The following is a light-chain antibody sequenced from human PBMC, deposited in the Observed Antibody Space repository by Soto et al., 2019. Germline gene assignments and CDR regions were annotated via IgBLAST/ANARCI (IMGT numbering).Light chain of an antibody. CDR1: QSVSSN. J-gene: IGKJ4*01. Sequence: EIVMTQSPATLSVSPGERATLSCRASQSVSSNLAWYQQTPGQAPRLLIYGASTRASGIPARFTGSGSATEFTLTIRSLQSEDFAVYYCQQYNNWPPLTFGGGTKVEIK. V-gene: IGKV3-15*01. CDR3: QQYNNWPPLT. CDR2: GAS.